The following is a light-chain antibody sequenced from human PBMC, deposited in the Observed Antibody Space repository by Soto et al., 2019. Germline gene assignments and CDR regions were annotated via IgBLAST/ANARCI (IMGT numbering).Light chain of an antibody. CDR2: KVS. CDR1: QSLVFSDGNTF. CDR3: MLGSHWPPRYT. J-gene: IGKJ2*01. Sequence: DVVMTQSPLSLPVTLGQPASISCRSSQSLVFSDGNTFFTWFHQRPGQSPRRLIYKVSKRDSGVPDRFSGSESDTDFTLRIRRVEDEDVGVYYCMLGSHWPPRYTFGQGTKREIK. V-gene: IGKV2-30*01.